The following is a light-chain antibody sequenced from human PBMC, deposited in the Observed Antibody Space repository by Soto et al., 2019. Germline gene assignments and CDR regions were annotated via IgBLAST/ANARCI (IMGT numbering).Light chain of an antibody. V-gene: IGKV3-15*01. Sequence: EIVLTQSPGTLYVSPGERATLSCRASQSVSTKLAWYQQKPGQAPRLLIYGASTRATGIPARFSGSGSDTEFTLTISSLQSEDFAVYYCQQYNSWPPYTFGQGTKLEIK. CDR3: QQYNSWPPYT. CDR1: QSVSTK. CDR2: GAS. J-gene: IGKJ2*01.